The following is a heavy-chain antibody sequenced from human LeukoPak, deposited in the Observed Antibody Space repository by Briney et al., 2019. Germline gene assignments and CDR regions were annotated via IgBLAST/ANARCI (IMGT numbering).Heavy chain of an antibody. D-gene: IGHD3-22*01. CDR3: TRDPRRTTKGLFLYDSSGNHFDY. CDR2: IRSKAYGGTT. J-gene: IGHJ4*02. Sequence: GSLRLSCTASGFTFGDYAMSWVRQAPGKGLERVGFIRSKAYGGTTEYAASVKGRFTISRDDSKSIAYLQMNSLKTEDTAVYYCTRDPRRTTKGLFLYDSSGNHFDYWGQGTLVTVSS. CDR1: GFTFGDYA. V-gene: IGHV3-49*04.